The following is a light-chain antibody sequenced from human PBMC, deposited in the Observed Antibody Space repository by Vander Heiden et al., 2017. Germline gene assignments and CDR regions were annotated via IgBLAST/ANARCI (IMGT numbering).Light chain of an antibody. CDR2: GAS. J-gene: IGKJ4*01. CDR3: QQYGSSPLT. Sequence: EIVLTQSPGPLSLSPGERATLSCRASQSVSSSYLGWYQQKPGQAPRLLISGASSRATVIPDRFSGSGSGTDFTLTISRLEPEDFAVYYCQQYGSSPLTFGGGTKVEIK. CDR1: QSVSSSY. V-gene: IGKV3-20*01.